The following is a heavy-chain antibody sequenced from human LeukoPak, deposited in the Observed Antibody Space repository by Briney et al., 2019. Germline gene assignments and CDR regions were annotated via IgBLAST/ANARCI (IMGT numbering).Heavy chain of an antibody. D-gene: IGHD2-2*02. Sequence: ASVTVSFTASGYTFTNYGISWFRQAPGQGLEWMGWISAYNGNTNYAQKFQGRVTMPTDTSTSTAYMELRSLRSDDTAVHYCARTLYATGTYYFDYWGQGTLVTVSS. CDR2: ISAYNGNT. CDR3: ARTLYATGTYYFDY. V-gene: IGHV1-18*01. J-gene: IGHJ4*02. CDR1: GYTFTNYG.